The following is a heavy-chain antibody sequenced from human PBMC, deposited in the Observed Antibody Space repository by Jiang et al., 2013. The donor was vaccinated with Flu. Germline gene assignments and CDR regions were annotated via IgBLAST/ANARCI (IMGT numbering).Heavy chain of an antibody. CDR3: ALRFLEWLPYDY. CDR1: GGSFSGYY. CDR2: INHSGST. J-gene: IGHJ4*02. V-gene: IGHV4-34*01. Sequence: LLKPSETLSLTCAVYGGSFSGYYWSWIRQPPGKGLEWIGEINHSGSTNYNPSLKSRVTISVDTSKNQFSLKLSSVTAADTAVYYCALRFLEWLPYDYWGQGTLVTVSS. D-gene: IGHD3-3*01.